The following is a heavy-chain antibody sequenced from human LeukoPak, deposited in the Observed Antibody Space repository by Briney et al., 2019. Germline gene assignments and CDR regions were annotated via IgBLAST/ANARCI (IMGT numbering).Heavy chain of an antibody. CDR3: ARAGYCSSTSCYRTHGYFDY. CDR1: GGSFSGYY. D-gene: IGHD2-2*01. V-gene: IGHV4-34*01. Sequence: SSETLSLTCAAYGGSFSGYYWSWIRQPPGKGLEWIGEISHSGSTNYNPSLKSRVTISVDTSKNQFSLKLSSVTAADTAVYYCARAGYCSSTSCYRTHGYFDYWGQGTLVTVSS. CDR2: ISHSGST. J-gene: IGHJ4*02.